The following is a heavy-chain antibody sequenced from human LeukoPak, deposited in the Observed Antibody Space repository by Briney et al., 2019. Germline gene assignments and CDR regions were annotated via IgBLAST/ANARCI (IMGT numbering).Heavy chain of an antibody. CDR3: ARGSGSDWTNFDC. Sequence: ASVKVSCKASGYTFTTYYIHWVRQAPGQGLEWMGIISPSGGSTRYAQNFQGRITMTRDTSTSRVYMELSSLRSEDTAVYCCARGSGSDWTNFDCWGQGTLVTVSS. D-gene: IGHD6-19*01. V-gene: IGHV1-46*01. CDR2: ISPSGGST. CDR1: GYTFTTYY. J-gene: IGHJ4*02.